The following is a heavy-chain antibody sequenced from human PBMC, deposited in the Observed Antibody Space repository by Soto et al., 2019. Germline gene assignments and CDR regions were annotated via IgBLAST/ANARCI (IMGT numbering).Heavy chain of an antibody. CDR1: GFSLSTSGVG. V-gene: IGHV2-5*01. CDR2: IYWYDDK. D-gene: IGHD4-17*01. J-gene: IGHJ4*02. CDR3: ALTGDDYGDCGGFGD. Sequence: QITLKESGPTLVKPTQTLTLTCTFSGFSLSTSGVGVGWIRQPPGKALEWLALIYWYDDKRYSPSLKSRVTITKDTPKNQVVLTVTNKDPVDTGTYCCALTGDDYGDCGGFGDWGQGTLVPGSS.